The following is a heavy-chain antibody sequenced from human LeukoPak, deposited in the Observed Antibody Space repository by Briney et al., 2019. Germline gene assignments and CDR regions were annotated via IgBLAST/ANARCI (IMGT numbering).Heavy chain of an antibody. Sequence: SETLSPTCTVSGDSISSRDYWWGWIRQPPGKGLEWIGSIYYSGSIYYNPSLKSRVTISVETSKNQFSLRLSSVTAADTALYYCAMGLRLGELSLWGQGTLVTVSS. CDR3: AMGLRLGELSL. CDR1: GDSISSRDYW. V-gene: IGHV4-39*01. J-gene: IGHJ4*02. D-gene: IGHD3-16*02. CDR2: IYYSGSI.